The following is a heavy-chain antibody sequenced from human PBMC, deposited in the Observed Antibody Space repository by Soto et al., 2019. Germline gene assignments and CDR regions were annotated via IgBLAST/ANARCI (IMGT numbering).Heavy chain of an antibody. Sequence: QVQLQESGPGLVKPSETLSLTCTVSGGSISSYYWSWIRQPPGKGLGGIGYIYYSGSPTYNPSLKGRVMISVLTSKILFSLKRSSVTAADTAVYYCARYYHGGGYCSGGSCYSGFDYWGQGTLVTVSS. V-gene: IGHV4-59*01. CDR2: IYYSGSP. J-gene: IGHJ4*02. CDR1: GGSISSYY. CDR3: ARYYHGGGYCSGGSCYSGFDY. D-gene: IGHD2-15*01.